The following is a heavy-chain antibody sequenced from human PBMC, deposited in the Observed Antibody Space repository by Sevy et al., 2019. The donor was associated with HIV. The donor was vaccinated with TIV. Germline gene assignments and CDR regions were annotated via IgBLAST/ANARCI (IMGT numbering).Heavy chain of an antibody. V-gene: IGHV3-9*01. Sequence: GGSLRLSCVASGFTFDDYAMHWVRQAPGKGPEWVSGSSWNSGSIGYAGSVKGRFTISRDNAKNSLYLQMNSLRVEDKALYYCAKGIGYSNGWYSWFDSWGQGTLVTVSS. J-gene: IGHJ5*01. CDR2: SSWNSGSI. CDR1: GFTFDDYA. CDR3: AKGIGYSNGWYSWFDS. D-gene: IGHD6-19*01.